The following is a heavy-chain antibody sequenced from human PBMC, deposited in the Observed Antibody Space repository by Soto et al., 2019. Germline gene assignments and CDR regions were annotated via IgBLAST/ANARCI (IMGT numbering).Heavy chain of an antibody. V-gene: IGHV3-23*01. D-gene: IGHD2-2*02. Sequence: EVHLLESGGGLVQPGGSLRLSCAASGFTFSSYAMSWVRQAPGKGLEWVSGISFTWVSGFSSIAVTTYYADSVKGRFNTSRDNSKNTLYLQANDLTAEDRAVYFCARCIPKRLDYWGQGTLVTVSS. J-gene: IGHJ4*02. CDR2: ISFTWVSGFSSIAVTT. CDR3: ARCIPKRLDY. CDR1: GFTFSSYA.